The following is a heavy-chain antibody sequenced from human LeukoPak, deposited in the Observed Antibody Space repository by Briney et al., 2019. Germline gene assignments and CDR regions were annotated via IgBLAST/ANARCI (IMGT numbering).Heavy chain of an antibody. CDR1: GVSFSGYY. CDR3: ARGQGVSSWYRY. CDR2: INHSGST. J-gene: IGHJ4*02. Sequence: SETLSLTCAVYGVSFSGYYWSWIRQPPGKGLEWIGEINHSGSTNYNPSLKSRVTISVDTSKNQFSLKLSSVTAADTAVYYCARGQGVSSWYRYWGQGTLVTVSS. D-gene: IGHD6-13*01. V-gene: IGHV4-34*01.